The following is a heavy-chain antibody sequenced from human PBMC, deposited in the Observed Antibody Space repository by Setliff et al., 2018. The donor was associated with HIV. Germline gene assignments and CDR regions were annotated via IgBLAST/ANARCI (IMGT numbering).Heavy chain of an antibody. CDR3: ARETYYYDNPQYYYYYMDV. CDR2: IYTSGRT. CDR1: GGSISSGSYY. D-gene: IGHD3-22*01. Sequence: SETLSLTCTVSGGSISSGSYYWSWIRQPAGKGLEWIGRIYTSGRTNYNPSLKSRVTISVDTSKNQFSLKLRSVTAAYTAVYYCARETYYYDNPQYYYYYMDVWGKGTTVTVSS. J-gene: IGHJ6*03. V-gene: IGHV4-61*02.